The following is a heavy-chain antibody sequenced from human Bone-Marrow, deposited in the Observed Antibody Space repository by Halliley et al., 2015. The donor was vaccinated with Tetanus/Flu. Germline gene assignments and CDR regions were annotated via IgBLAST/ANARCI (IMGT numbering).Heavy chain of an antibody. D-gene: IGHD3-10*01. Sequence: SLRLSCAASGFTVNNNYFSWVRQAPGKGLEWVSSIYAGGSAYFADSVRGRFTISRDESKNTPYLQMNNLRVEDTAVYHCARGGGRYYSPYDWGQGTLVTVSS. V-gene: IGHV3-53*01. J-gene: IGHJ4*02. CDR3: ARGGGRYYSPYD. CDR2: IYAGGSA. CDR1: GFTVNNNY.